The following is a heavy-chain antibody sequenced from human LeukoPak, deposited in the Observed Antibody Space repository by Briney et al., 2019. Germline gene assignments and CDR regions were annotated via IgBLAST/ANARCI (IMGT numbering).Heavy chain of an antibody. V-gene: IGHV3-7*03. CDR1: GFTFSNYW. CDR3: AKDKWPGGLGCAFDI. Sequence: GGSLRLSCATSGFTFSNYWMNWVRQAPGKGLEWVANIKQDESAKYYVDSVRGRFTISRDNAKNSLYLQMNTLQIEDMALYYCAKDKWPGGLGCAFDIWGQGTMVTVSS. CDR2: IKQDESAK. D-gene: IGHD5-12*01. J-gene: IGHJ3*02.